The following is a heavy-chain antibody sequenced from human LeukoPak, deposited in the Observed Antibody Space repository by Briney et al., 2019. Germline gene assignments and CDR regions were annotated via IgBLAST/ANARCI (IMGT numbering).Heavy chain of an antibody. Sequence: PGRSLRLSCAASGFTFSSYGMHWVRQAPGKGLEWVAVISYDGSNKYYADSVKGRFTISRDNSKNTLYLQMNSLRAEDTAVYYCARLIAPDFDYWGQGTLVTVSS. D-gene: IGHD6-13*01. CDR2: ISYDGSNK. CDR3: ARLIAPDFDY. CDR1: GFTFSSYG. V-gene: IGHV3-30*03. J-gene: IGHJ4*02.